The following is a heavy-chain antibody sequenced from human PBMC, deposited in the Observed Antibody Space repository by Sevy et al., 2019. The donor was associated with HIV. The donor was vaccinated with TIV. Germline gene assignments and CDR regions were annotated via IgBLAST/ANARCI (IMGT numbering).Heavy chain of an antibody. CDR1: GYTFTAYY. V-gene: IGHV1-2*02. J-gene: IGHJ4*02. D-gene: IGHD3-22*01. CDR3: ARMGDYYDSSGYYPLKF. CDR2: INPNSGGT. Sequence: ASVKVSCKASGYTFTAYYIHWVRQAPGQGLEWMGWINPNSGGTYFAKKFQDSVTLTTNTSVNTAYMELRGLRFADTAVYYCARMGDYYDSSGYYPLKFWGQGTLVTVSS.